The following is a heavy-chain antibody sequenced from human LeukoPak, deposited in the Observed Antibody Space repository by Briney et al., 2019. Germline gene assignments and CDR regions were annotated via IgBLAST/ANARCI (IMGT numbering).Heavy chain of an antibody. Sequence: GRSLRLSCAASGFTFSSYAMHWVRQAPGKGLEWVAVISYDGSNKYYADSVKGRFTISRDNSKNTLCLQMNSLRAEDTAVYYCARGAAYGDQGAWSFDYWGQGTLVTVSS. CDR3: ARGAAYGDQGAWSFDY. V-gene: IGHV3-30-3*01. D-gene: IGHD4-17*01. CDR1: GFTFSSYA. CDR2: ISYDGSNK. J-gene: IGHJ4*02.